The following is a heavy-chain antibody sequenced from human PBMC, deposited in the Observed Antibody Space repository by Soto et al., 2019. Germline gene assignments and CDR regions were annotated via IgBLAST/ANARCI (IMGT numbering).Heavy chain of an antibody. CDR3: AKDGAGGRYYDS. Sequence: EVQLVESGGGLVPPGGSLRLSCGAYGFSFSEHYMTWVRQAPVRGLECLAYMQPDEGEVYYADSVRGRFTISRDNAKNSLYLQMNRLRVEDTAVYYCAKDGAGGRYYDSWGLGTLVTVSS. J-gene: IGHJ5*01. CDR1: GFSFSEHY. V-gene: IGHV3-7*04. CDR2: MQPDEGEV. D-gene: IGHD1-26*01.